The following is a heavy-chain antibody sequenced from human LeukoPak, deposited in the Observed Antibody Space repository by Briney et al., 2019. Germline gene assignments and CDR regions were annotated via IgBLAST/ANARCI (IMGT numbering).Heavy chain of an antibody. CDR2: IYYSGST. V-gene: IGHV4-39*01. J-gene: IGHJ5*02. CDR3: ARHSTYYYGSGSYYNRGNWFDP. Sequence: PSETLSLTCTVSGGSISSSSYYWGWIRQPPGKGLEWIGSIYYSGSTYYNPSLKSRVTISVDTSKNQFSLKLSSVTAADTAVYYCARHSTYYYGSGSYYNRGNWFDPWGQGTLVTVSS. D-gene: IGHD3-10*01. CDR1: GGSISSSSYY.